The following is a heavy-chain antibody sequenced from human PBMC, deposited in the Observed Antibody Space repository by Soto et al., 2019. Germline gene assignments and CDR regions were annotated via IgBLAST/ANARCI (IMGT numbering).Heavy chain of an antibody. J-gene: IGHJ4*02. V-gene: IGHV3-30*18. D-gene: IGHD4-17*01. CDR3: AKDPGHGDYGARYMGYFDY. Sequence: GGSLRLSCAASGFTFSSYGMHWVRQAPGKGLEWVAVISYDGSNKYYADSVKGRFTISRDNSKNTLYLQMNSLRAEDTAVYYCAKDPGHGDYGARYMGYFDYWGQGTLVTVSS. CDR1: GFTFSSYG. CDR2: ISYDGSNK.